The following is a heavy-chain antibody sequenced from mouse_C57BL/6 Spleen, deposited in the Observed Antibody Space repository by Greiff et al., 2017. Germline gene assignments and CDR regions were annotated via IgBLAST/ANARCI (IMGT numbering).Heavy chain of an antibody. V-gene: IGHV1-74*01. CDR1: GYTFTSYW. CDR3: AMSSGYCAMDY. J-gene: IGHJ4*01. Sequence: QVQLQQPGAELVKPGASVKVSCKASGYTFTSYWMHWVKQRPGQGLEWIGRIHPSDSDTNYNQKFKGKATLTVDKSSSTAYMPLSSLTSEDSAVYYCAMSSGYCAMDYWGQGTSVTGSS. CDR2: IHPSDSDT. D-gene: IGHD3-2*02.